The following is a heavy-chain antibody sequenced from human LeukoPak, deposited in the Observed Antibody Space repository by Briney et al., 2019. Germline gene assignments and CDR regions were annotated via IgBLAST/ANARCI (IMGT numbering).Heavy chain of an antibody. CDR2: IIPNGDT. D-gene: IGHD4-17*01. V-gene: IGHV1-2*02. J-gene: IGHJ4*02. Sequence: ASVKVSFKASGYTFTSYAMHWVRQAPGQGLEWMGWIIPNGDTNYPQKFQGRVAITRDTSVSTAYMDLRRLTSDDTAVYYCARDRYGDGFAHFDYWGQGALVTVSS. CDR3: ARDRYGDGFAHFDY. CDR1: GYTFTSYA.